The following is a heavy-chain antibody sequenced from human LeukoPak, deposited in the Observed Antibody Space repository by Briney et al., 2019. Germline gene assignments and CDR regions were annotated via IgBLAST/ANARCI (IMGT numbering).Heavy chain of an antibody. D-gene: IGHD3-22*01. CDR3: ARGSSQIYYYDSSGYSHAFDY. CDR1: GDSVSGNSAA. CDR2: TYYRSKWYN. J-gene: IGHJ4*02. V-gene: IGHV6-1*01. Sequence: SQTLSLTCAISGDSVSGNSAAWNWIRQSPSRGLEWLGRTYYRSKWYNDHAVSVKSRITINPDTSKNQFSLQLNSVTPEDTAVYYCARGSSQIYYYDSSGYSHAFDYWGQGTLVTVSS.